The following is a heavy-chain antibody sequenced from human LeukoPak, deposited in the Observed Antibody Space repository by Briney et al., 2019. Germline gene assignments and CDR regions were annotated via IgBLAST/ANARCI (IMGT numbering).Heavy chain of an antibody. CDR1: GFTFSNYA. V-gene: IGHV3-23*01. CDR3: AKWGDYDVLTGYYVSDY. CDR2: ITGSGGNT. J-gene: IGHJ4*02. Sequence: QPGASLRLSCAASGFTFSNYAMSWVRQAPGKGLEWVSAITGSGGNTYYADPVKGRFTISRDNSKSTVFLQMNSLRAEDTAVYYCAKWGDYDVLTGYYVSDYWGQGTLVTVSS. D-gene: IGHD3-9*01.